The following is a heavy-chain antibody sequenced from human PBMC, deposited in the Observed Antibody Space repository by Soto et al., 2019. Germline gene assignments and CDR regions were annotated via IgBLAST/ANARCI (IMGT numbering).Heavy chain of an antibody. D-gene: IGHD5-18*01. Sequence: ASVKVSFKASGYTFTSYGISWVRQAPGQGLEWMGWISAYNGNTNYAQKFQGRVTMTTDTSTSTAYMELRSLRSDDTAVYYCARYWEDTVYGMDVWGQGTTVTVSS. V-gene: IGHV1-18*01. CDR2: ISAYNGNT. J-gene: IGHJ6*02. CDR1: GYTFTSYG. CDR3: ARYWEDTVYGMDV.